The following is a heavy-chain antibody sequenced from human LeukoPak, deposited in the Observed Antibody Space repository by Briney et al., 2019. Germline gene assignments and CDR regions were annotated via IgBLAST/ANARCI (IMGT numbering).Heavy chain of an antibody. V-gene: IGHV1-69*06. Sequence: SVKVSCKASGYTFTSYGISWVRQAPGQGLEWMGGIIPIFGTANYAQKFQGRVTITADKSTSTAYMELSSLRSEDTAVYYCAQGAYSSSWYRYWFDPWGRGTLVTVSS. D-gene: IGHD6-13*01. CDR3: AQGAYSSSWYRYWFDP. CDR2: IIPIFGTA. CDR1: GYTFTSYG. J-gene: IGHJ5*02.